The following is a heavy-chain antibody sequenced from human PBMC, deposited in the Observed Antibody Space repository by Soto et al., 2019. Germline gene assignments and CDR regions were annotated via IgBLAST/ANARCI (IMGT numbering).Heavy chain of an antibody. Sequence: QVQLVQSGAAVKKPGSSVKVSCKASGGTFSSYAISWVRQAPGQGLEWMGGIIPIFGTANYAQKFQGRVTITADESTSTAYMEMSSLRSEDRAVYYCARVLKMATISSHFDYWGQGTLVTVFS. CDR3: ARVLKMATISSHFDY. CDR2: IIPIFGTA. CDR1: GGTFSSYA. V-gene: IGHV1-69*12. D-gene: IGHD5-12*01. J-gene: IGHJ4*02.